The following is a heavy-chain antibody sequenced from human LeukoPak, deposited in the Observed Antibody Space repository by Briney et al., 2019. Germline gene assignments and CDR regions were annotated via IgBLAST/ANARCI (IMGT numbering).Heavy chain of an antibody. CDR2: IIPIFGTA. V-gene: IGHV1-69*13. CDR3: ARVQRLVIDY. J-gene: IGHJ4*02. D-gene: IGHD3-9*01. CDR1: GGTFSGYA. Sequence: GASVKVSCKASGGTFSGYAISWVRQAPGQGLEWMGGIIPIFGTANYAQKFQGRVTITADESTSTAYMELSSLRSEDTAVYYCARVQRLVIDYWGQGTLVTVSS.